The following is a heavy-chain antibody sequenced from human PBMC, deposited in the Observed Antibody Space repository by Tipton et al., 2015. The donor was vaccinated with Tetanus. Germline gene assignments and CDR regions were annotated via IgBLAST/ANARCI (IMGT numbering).Heavy chain of an antibody. CDR3: AKEGLAAFDY. V-gene: IGHV3-23*01. CDR2: ISGSGGTT. J-gene: IGHJ4*02. CDR1: AFTFSTYA. D-gene: IGHD6-6*01. Sequence: SLRLSCAASAFTFSTYAMSWVRQAPGKGLEWVAEISGSGGTTYYADSVKGRFTISRDNSKNTLYLQMNSLRAEDTAVYYCAKEGLAAFDYWGQGTLVTVSS.